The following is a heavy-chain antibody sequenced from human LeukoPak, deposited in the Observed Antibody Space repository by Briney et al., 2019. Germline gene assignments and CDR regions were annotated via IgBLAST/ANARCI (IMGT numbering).Heavy chain of an antibody. CDR3: TPGWVY. V-gene: IGHV3-74*01. Sequence: PGGSLRLSCAASGFDFSSNWMHWVRHAPGQGLVWVSRIKGDGISTNYADSVKGRFTISRDDSKNTAYLQMNSLKTEDTAVYYCTPGWVYWGQGTLVTVSS. D-gene: IGHD6-19*01. CDR2: IKGDGIST. J-gene: IGHJ4*02. CDR1: GFDFSSNW.